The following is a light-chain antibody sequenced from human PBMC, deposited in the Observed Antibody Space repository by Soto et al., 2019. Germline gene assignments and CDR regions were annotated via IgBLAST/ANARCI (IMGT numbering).Light chain of an antibody. V-gene: IGKV1-27*01. J-gene: IGKJ1*01. Sequence: DIQMTQSPSSLSASVGDRVTITCRASQGISNYLAWYQQKPGKVPKLLIYAASTLQSGVPSRFSGSGSGTDLTPTIRRLQPEDVATYYCKRYKGDPWALGQGTQVAIK. CDR1: QGISNY. CDR3: KRYKGDPWA. CDR2: AAS.